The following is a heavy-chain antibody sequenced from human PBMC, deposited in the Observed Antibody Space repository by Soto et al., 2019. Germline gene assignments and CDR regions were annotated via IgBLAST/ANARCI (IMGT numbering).Heavy chain of an antibody. CDR3: ARASQWFASSPYYFDY. CDR2: ISAYNGNT. D-gene: IGHD3-10*01. Sequence: QVQLVQSGAEVNKPGASVKVSCNTSGYTFTSYGISWVRQAPGQGLEWMAWISAYNGNTNYAQKLQGRVTMTADTSTSTAYMELRSLRSDDTAVYYCARASQWFASSPYYFDYWGQGTLVTVSS. V-gene: IGHV1-18*01. J-gene: IGHJ4*02. CDR1: GYTFTSYG.